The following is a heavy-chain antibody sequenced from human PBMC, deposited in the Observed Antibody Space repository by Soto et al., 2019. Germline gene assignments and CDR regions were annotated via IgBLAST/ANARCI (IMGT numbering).Heavy chain of an antibody. J-gene: IGHJ4*02. CDR3: AKTMGMPPGVCSRGRGALLDS. D-gene: IGHD2-2*01. CDR2: ISFDGRTE. Sequence: QVQLVESGGGLVQPGRSLRLSCAASGFMFSVYGMHWVRQAPGKGPEWVAVISFDGRTEVYADPVKGRFTISSDNHKTTVFLQMNSLIDENTALYCWAKTMGMPPGVCSRGRGALLDSLCQGTLVTVSS. V-gene: IGHV3-30*18. CDR1: GFMFSVYG.